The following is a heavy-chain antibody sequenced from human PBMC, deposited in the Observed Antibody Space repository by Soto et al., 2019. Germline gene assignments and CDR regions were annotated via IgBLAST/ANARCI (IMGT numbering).Heavy chain of an antibody. CDR1: GFTVSSNY. CDR3: AKDGGWSLAVAGLFDY. Sequence: PGGSLRLSCAASGFTVSSNYMSWVRQAPGKGLEWVSVIYSGGSTYYADSVKGRFTISRHNSKNTLYLQMKSLRVEDTALYYCAKDGGWSLAVAGLFDYWGPGTQVTVSS. CDR2: IYSGGST. J-gene: IGHJ4*02. V-gene: IGHV3-53*01. D-gene: IGHD6-19*01.